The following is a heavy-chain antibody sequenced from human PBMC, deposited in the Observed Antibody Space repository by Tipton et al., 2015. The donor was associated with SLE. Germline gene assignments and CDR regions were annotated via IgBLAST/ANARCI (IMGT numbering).Heavy chain of an antibody. CDR2: IYTGGST. V-gene: IGHV3-53*01. Sequence: SLRLSCVASGFTVSSNYMSWARQAPGKGLEWVSVIYTGGSTYYADSVKGRFTISRDNSKNTLYLQMNSLRAEDTAVYYCAKDLHSSPYYFDYWGQGTLVTVSS. J-gene: IGHJ4*02. CDR3: AKDLHSSPYYFDY. CDR1: GFTVSSNY. D-gene: IGHD6-6*01.